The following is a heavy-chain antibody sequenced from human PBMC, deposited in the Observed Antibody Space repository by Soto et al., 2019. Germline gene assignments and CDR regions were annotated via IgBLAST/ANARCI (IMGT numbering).Heavy chain of an antibody. CDR1: GFTVSSNY. J-gene: IGHJ4*02. Sequence: GGSLRLSCAASGFTVSSNYMSWVRQAPGKGLVWVSRINSDGSRTTYADSVKGRFTISRDNAKNMLHLQMNSLRAEDTAVYYCARALTYYYDIDYWGQGTLVTVSS. V-gene: IGHV3-74*01. CDR3: ARALTYYYDIDY. CDR2: INSDGSRT. D-gene: IGHD3-22*01.